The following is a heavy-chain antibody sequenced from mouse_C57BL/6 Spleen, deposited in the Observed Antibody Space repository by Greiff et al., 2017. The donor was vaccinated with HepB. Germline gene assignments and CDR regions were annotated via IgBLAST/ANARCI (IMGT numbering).Heavy chain of an antibody. D-gene: IGHD1-1*02. V-gene: IGHV1-18*01. J-gene: IGHJ2*01. Sequence: VQLQQSGPELVKPGASVKIPCKASGYTFTDYNMDWAKQSHGKSLEWIGDINPNNGGTIYNQKFKGKATLTVDKSSSTAYMELRSLTSEDTAVYYCASGRHGYLDYWGQGTTLTVSS. CDR2: INPNNGGT. CDR3: ASGRHGYLDY. CDR1: GYTFTDYN.